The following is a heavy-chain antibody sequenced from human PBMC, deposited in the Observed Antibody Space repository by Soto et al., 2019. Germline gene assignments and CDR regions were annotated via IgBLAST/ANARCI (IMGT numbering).Heavy chain of an antibody. CDR2: IYYIGST. CDR1: GGPISSGGYY. CDR3: ASSPRGYCSGTSCRELGNYYGMDV. Sequence: PSETLSLTCTVSGGPISSGGYYWNWIRQHPGKGLEWIGYIYYIGSTYYNPSLKSRVTISLDTSKNQFSLQWSSLKASDTAMYYCASSPRGYCSGTSCRELGNYYGMDVWGQGTTVTVS. J-gene: IGHJ6*02. D-gene: IGHD2-2*01. V-gene: IGHV4-31*03.